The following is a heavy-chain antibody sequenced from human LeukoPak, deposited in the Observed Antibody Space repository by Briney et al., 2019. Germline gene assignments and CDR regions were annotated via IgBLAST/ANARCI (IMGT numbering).Heavy chain of an antibody. CDR2: IYPTDSDT. CDR1: GYTFNSYW. J-gene: IGHJ4*02. D-gene: IGHD1-14*01. CDR3: ARHPNYCRGGTCYSSNYFDY. V-gene: IGHV5-51*01. Sequence: GESLKISCKGSGYTFNSYWIGWVRQMPGKGLEWMGIIYPTDSDTKYSPSFQGQVTISADKSISTAYLQWSSLKTSDSAMYYCARHPNYCRGGTCYSSNYFDYWGQGTPVTVSS.